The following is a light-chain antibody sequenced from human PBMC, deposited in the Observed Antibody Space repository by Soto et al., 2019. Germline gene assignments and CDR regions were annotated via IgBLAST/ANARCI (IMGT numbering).Light chain of an antibody. J-gene: IGKJ4*01. CDR3: QQANSFPFT. CDR1: QGIRTW. Sequence: DIQMTPSPSSVSASVGDRVTITCRASQGIRTWLAWYQQKPGKAPKLLTYGISTLQSGVPPRFSGSGSGTDFTLTISSLQPEDFATYYCQQANSFPFTFGGGTKVEMK. V-gene: IGKV1-12*01. CDR2: GIS.